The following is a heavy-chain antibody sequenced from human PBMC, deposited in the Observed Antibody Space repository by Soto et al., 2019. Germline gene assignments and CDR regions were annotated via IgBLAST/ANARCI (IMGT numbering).Heavy chain of an antibody. J-gene: IGHJ3*02. Sequence: PGGSLRLSCAASGFTFSSYTMHWVRQAPGKGLEWVAVISYDGSNKYYADSVKGRFTISRDNSKNTLYLQMNSLRAEDTAVYYCASPHGYNLAFDIWGQGTMVTVSS. CDR3: ASPHGYNLAFDI. D-gene: IGHD5-12*01. V-gene: IGHV3-30-3*01. CDR1: GFTFSSYT. CDR2: ISYDGSNK.